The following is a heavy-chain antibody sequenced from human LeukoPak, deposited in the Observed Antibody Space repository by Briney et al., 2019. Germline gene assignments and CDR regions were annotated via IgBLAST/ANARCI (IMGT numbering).Heavy chain of an antibody. CDR3: AKDWGGSRYYIDV. CDR2: IWSDGINI. CDR1: GFTFRNHG. D-gene: IGHD5-18*01. Sequence: PGGSVRLSCAASGFTFRNHGMHGVREAPGKGGEGGAIIWSDGINIYYADSVKGRFTISRDDSKDTLFLQMNTLTTEDTALYYCAKDWGGSRYYIDVWGRGILVTVSS. V-gene: IGHV3-30*02. J-gene: IGHJ6*03.